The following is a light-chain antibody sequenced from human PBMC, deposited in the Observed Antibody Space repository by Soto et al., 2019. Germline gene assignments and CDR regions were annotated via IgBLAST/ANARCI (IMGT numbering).Light chain of an antibody. CDR2: GTS. J-gene: IGKJ1*01. V-gene: IGKV3-20*01. CDR1: QSISSSF. Sequence: EIVLTQSPGTLSLSPGERAALSCRASQSISSSFLAWYQHKPGQAPRLLVYGTSNRATGIPDRFSGSGSGTDFTLTISRLEPEDCAVYYCQDASTLPWTFGQGTKVDIK. CDR3: QDASTLPWT.